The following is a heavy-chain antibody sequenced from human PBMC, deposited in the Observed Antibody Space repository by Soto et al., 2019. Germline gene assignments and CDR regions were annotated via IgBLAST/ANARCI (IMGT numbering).Heavy chain of an antibody. CDR1: GFTFSSYE. D-gene: IGHD3-16*02. Sequence: EVQLVESGGGLVQPGGSLRLSCAASGFTFSSYEMNWVRQAPGKGLEWVSYISSSGSTIYYPDSVKGRFTISRDNAKISLYLQMNSLRAEDTAVYYCVPFTGNKFITEYLQHWGQGTMVTVSS. J-gene: IGHJ1*01. CDR3: VPFTGNKFITEYLQH. V-gene: IGHV3-48*03. CDR2: ISSSGSTI.